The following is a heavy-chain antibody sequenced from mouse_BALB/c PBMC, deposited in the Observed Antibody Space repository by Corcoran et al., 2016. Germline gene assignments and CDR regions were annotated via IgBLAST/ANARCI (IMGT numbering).Heavy chain of an antibody. V-gene: IGHV1-81*01. CDR1: GYTFTDYV. Sequence: QVQLQQSGPELVKPGASVKMSCKASGYTFTDYVISWVKQRTGQGLEWIGEIYPGSGSTYYNEKFKGKATLTADKSSNTAYMQLSSLTYEDSAVYFCARRTYYDPYYYAMDYWGQGTSVTVSS. CDR3: ARRTYYDPYYYAMDY. D-gene: IGHD2-4*01. CDR2: IYPGSGST. J-gene: IGHJ4*01.